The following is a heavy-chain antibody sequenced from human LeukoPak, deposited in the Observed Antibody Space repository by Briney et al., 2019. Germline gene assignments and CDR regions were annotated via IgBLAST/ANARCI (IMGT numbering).Heavy chain of an antibody. V-gene: IGHV3-11*01. Sequence: GGSLRLSCAASGFTFSDYYMSWIRQAPGKGLEWVSYISSSGSTIYYADSVKGRFTISRDNAKNSLYLQMNSLRAEDTAVYYCARQKAGARNWYFDLWGRGTLVTVSS. CDR2: ISSSGSTI. CDR3: ARQKAGARNWYFDL. CDR1: GFTFSDYY. J-gene: IGHJ2*01. D-gene: IGHD4-17*01.